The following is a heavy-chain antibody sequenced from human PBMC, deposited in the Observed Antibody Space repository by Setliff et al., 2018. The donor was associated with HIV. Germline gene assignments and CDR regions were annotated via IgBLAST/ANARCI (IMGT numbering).Heavy chain of an antibody. J-gene: IGHJ4*02. Sequence: SQTLSLTCVVSGGSFSGYSWSWIRQSPGKGLEWIGEISQSGTTHYNPSLKRRVTISEDTSKSQLSMKLTSVAAADTAIYYCARGKGGIDGPVEFDNWGQGTPVTVSS. D-gene: IGHD1-1*01. CDR1: GGSFSGYS. CDR2: ISQSGTT. V-gene: IGHV4-34*01. CDR3: ARGKGGIDGPVEFDN.